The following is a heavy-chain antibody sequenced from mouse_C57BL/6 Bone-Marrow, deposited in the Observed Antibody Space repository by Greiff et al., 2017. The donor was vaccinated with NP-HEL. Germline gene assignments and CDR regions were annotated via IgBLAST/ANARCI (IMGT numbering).Heavy chain of an antibody. J-gene: IGHJ3*01. CDR1: GFTFSDAW. CDR3: TSGDGYYVSFAY. Sequence: EVQVVESGGGLVQPGGSMKLSCAASGFTFSDAWMDWVRQSPEKGLEWVAEIRNKANNHATYYAESVKGRFTISGADSKSSVYLQMNSLRAEDTGIYYCTSGDGYYVSFAYWGQGTLVTVSA. V-gene: IGHV6-6*01. CDR2: IRNKANNHAT. D-gene: IGHD2-3*01.